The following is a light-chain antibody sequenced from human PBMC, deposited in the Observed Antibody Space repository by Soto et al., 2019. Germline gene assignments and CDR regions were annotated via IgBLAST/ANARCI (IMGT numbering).Light chain of an antibody. CDR2: AAS. Sequence: DIQMTQAPSSLSAAVGDRVTITCRASQSIINYLNWYQQKPGKAPRLLIYAASTLESGVPSRFSGSGSGTEFTLTISTLQPEDVATYYCQQSHRTSYTFGQGTKVEIK. V-gene: IGKV1-39*01. CDR3: QQSHRTSYT. CDR1: QSIINY. J-gene: IGKJ2*01.